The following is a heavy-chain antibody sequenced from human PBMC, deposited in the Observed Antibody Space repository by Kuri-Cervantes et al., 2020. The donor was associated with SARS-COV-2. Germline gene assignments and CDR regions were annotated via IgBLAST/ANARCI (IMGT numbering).Heavy chain of an antibody. CDR3: ANTPLVDAFDI. Sequence: GESLKISCAASGFTFSSYAMSWVRQAPGKGLEWVSAISGSGGSTYYADSVKGRFTISRDNSKNTLYLQMNSLRAEDTAVYYCANTPLVDAFDIWGQGTMDTVSS. J-gene: IGHJ3*02. CDR2: ISGSGGST. V-gene: IGHV3-23*01. CDR1: GFTFSSYA. D-gene: IGHD2-8*02.